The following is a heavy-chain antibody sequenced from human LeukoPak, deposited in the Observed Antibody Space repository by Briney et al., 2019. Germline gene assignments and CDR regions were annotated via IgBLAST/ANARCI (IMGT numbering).Heavy chain of an antibody. CDR3: AKVMQQLVRGFDY. CDR1: GFTVSSNY. V-gene: IGHV3-53*01. D-gene: IGHD6-13*01. CDR2: IYSGGST. Sequence: GGSLRLSCAASGFTVSSNYMSWVRQAPGKGLEWVSVIYSGGSTYYADSVKGRFTISRDNSKNTLYLQMNSLRAEDTAVYYCAKVMQQLVRGFDYWGQGTLVTVSS. J-gene: IGHJ4*02.